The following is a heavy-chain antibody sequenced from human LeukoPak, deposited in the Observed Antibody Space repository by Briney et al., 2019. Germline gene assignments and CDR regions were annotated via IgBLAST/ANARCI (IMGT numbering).Heavy chain of an antibody. J-gene: IGHJ4*02. V-gene: IGHV3-7*01. CDR1: GFTFDDYW. Sequence: PGGSLRLSCGASGFTFDDYWMSWVRQAPGQGLEWVANINQDGSEKYYLDSAKGRFTISRDNSKNTLYLQMNSLRAEDTAVFYCAKDSSVFHYDSRNFDYWGQGTLVTVSS. CDR3: AKDSSVFHYDSRNFDY. CDR2: INQDGSEK. D-gene: IGHD3-22*01.